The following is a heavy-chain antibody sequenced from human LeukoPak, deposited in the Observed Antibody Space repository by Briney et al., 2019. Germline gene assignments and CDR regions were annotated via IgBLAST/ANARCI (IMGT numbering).Heavy chain of an antibody. CDR2: MNPNSGNT. V-gene: IGHV1-8*01. CDR1: GYTFTSYD. J-gene: IGHJ3*02. Sequence: ASVKVSCTASGYTFTSYDINWVRQATGQGLEWMGWMNPNSGNTGYAQKFQGRVTMTRNTSISTAYMELSSLRSEDTAVYYCASFRWDYGDPHFAFDIWGQGTMVTVSS. D-gene: IGHD4-17*01. CDR3: ASFRWDYGDPHFAFDI.